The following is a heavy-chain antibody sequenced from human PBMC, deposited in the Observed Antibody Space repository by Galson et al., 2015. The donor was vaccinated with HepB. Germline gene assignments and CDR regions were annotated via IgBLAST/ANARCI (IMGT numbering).Heavy chain of an antibody. CDR1: GFTFSDYY. V-gene: IGHV3-11*03. J-gene: IGHJ3*02. CDR3: ARRAGSGWFDAFDI. CDR2: ISSSSSYT. D-gene: IGHD6-19*01. Sequence: SLRLSCAASGFTFSDYYMSWIRQAPGRGLEWVSYISSSSSYTNYADSVKGRFTISRGNAKNSLYLQMNSLRAEDTAVYYCARRAGSGWFDAFDIWGQGTMVTVSS.